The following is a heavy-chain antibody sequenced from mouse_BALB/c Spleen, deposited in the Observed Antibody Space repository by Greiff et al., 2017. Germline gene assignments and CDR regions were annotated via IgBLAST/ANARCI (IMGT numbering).Heavy chain of an antibody. Sequence: EVQVVESGGDLVKPGGSLKLSCAASGFTFSSYGMSWVRQTPDKRLEWVATISSGGSYTYYPDSVKGRFTISRDNAKNTLYLQMSSLKSEDTAMYYCASYGNYRLGHAMDYWGQGTSVTVSS. CDR2: ISSGGSYT. D-gene: IGHD2-1*01. J-gene: IGHJ4*01. V-gene: IGHV5-6*01. CDR1: GFTFSSYG. CDR3: ASYGNYRLGHAMDY.